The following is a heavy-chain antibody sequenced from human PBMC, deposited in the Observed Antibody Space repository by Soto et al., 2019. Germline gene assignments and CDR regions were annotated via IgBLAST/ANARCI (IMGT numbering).Heavy chain of an antibody. J-gene: IGHJ4*02. CDR1: EGSVRSHC. D-gene: IGHD3-22*01. CDR2: IFYTGTT. Sequence: SETRSLTCTFAEGSVRSHCGSWIRTPPGKGLEWIGYIFYTGTTNYNPSLKSRVTISLDTSKNQFSLKLSSVTAADTAVYYCARVRPGVLITSFDYWGQATLVTVSS. CDR3: ARVRPGVLITSFDY. V-gene: IGHV4-59*02.